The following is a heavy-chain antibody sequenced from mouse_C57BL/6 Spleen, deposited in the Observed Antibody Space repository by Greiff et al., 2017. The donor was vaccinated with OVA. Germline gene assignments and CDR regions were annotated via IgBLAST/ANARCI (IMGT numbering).Heavy chain of an antibody. V-gene: IGHV6-6*01. Sequence: EVKLVESGGGLVQPGGSMKLSCAASGFTFSDAWMDWVRQSPEKGLEWVAEIRNKANNHATYYAESVKGRFTISRDDSKSSVYLQMNSLRAEDTGIYYCTRNDDGYFSWFAYWGQGTLVTVSA. CDR1: GFTFSDAW. CDR3: TRNDDGYFSWFAY. D-gene: IGHD2-3*01. J-gene: IGHJ3*01. CDR2: IRNKANNHAT.